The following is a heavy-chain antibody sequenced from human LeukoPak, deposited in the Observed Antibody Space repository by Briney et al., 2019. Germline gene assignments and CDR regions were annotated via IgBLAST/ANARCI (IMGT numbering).Heavy chain of an antibody. CDR1: GFTFSHYY. V-gene: IGHV3-21*04. CDR2: ISGSSGYI. J-gene: IGHJ4*02. Sequence: GGSLRLSCAASGFTFSHYYMTWVRQAPGKGLEWVSSISGSSGYIFYADSVKGRFTISRDNSKNTLYLQMNSLRAEDTAVYYCARSGLRGRYYFDYWGQGTLVTVSS. CDR3: ARSGLRGRYYFDY. D-gene: IGHD5-12*01.